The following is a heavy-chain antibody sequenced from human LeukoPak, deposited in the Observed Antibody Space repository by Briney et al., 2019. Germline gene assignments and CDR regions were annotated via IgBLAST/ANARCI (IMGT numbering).Heavy chain of an antibody. CDR1: GFTVSTYE. V-gene: IGHV3-48*03. Sequence: PGGSLRLSCAASGFTVSTYEMNWVRQAPGKGLEWLSNIGTGGRNLYNADTVQGRFTISRDNTKNTLYLQMSSLRAEDTGIYYFTREGIPGHSGYDAFNGWGQGTVVTVS. D-gene: IGHD5-12*01. CDR2: IGTGGRNL. CDR3: TREGIPGHSGYDAFNG. J-gene: IGHJ3*01.